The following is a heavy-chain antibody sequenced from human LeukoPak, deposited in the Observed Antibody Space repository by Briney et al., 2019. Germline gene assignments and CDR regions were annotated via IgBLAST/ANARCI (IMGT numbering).Heavy chain of an antibody. CDR1: GYTFTSYD. CDR3: ARGSVSQLFVFDP. D-gene: IGHD2-2*01. Sequence: ASVTVSFKASGYTFTSYDINWVRQATGQGLEWMGWMNPNSGNTGYAQKFQGRVTMTRNTSISTAYMELSSLRSEDTAVYYCARGSVSQLFVFDPWGQGTLVTVSS. J-gene: IGHJ5*02. CDR2: MNPNSGNT. V-gene: IGHV1-8*01.